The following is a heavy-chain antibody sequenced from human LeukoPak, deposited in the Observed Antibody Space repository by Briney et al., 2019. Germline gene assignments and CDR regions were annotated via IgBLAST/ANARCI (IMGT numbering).Heavy chain of an antibody. CDR3: ARVGPWVNPDYYYYYMDV. V-gene: IGHV3-21*01. J-gene: IGHJ6*03. CDR2: ISSSGSYI. D-gene: IGHD1-14*01. Sequence: ETLSLTCTVSGGSINSHYWSWIRQPPGKGLEWVSSISSSGSYIYYADSVKGRFTISRDNAKNSLYLQMNSLRAEDTAVYYCARVGPWVNPDYYYYYMDVWGKGTTVTVSS. CDR1: GGSINSHY.